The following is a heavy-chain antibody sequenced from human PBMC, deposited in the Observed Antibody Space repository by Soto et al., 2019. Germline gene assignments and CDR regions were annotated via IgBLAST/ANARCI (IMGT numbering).Heavy chain of an antibody. J-gene: IGHJ6*02. CDR1: GFTFSSYS. CDR2: ISSSSSYI. D-gene: IGHD3-3*01. Sequence: GGSLRLSCAASGFTFSSYSMNWVRQAPGKGLEWVSSISSSSSYIYYADSVKGRFTISRDNAKNSLYLQMNSLRAEDTAVYYCASTIFGVEIKKHYYYGMDVWGQGTTVTVSS. V-gene: IGHV3-21*01. CDR3: ASTIFGVEIKKHYYYGMDV.